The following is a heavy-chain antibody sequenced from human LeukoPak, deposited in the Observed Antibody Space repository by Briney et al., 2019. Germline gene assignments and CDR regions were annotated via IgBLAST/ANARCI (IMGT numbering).Heavy chain of an antibody. CDR3: ARTGVPAATDAFDV. J-gene: IGHJ3*01. D-gene: IGHD2-2*01. CDR1: GGSISSSSYY. CDR2: IYYSGNT. Sequence: SETLSLTCTVSGGSISSSSYYWGWSRQSPGKGLEWIGSIYYSGNTYYNPSLKSRVTMSVDASKTQFSLHLTSVTAADTSVYYCARTGVPAATDAFDVWGQGTMVTVSS. V-gene: IGHV4-39*01.